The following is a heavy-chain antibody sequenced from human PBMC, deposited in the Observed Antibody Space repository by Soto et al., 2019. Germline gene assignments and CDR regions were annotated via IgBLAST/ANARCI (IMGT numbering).Heavy chain of an antibody. D-gene: IGHD5-12*01. V-gene: IGHV1-69*06. J-gene: IGHJ6*02. CDR1: GGTFSSYA. CDR2: IIPIFGEA. CDR3: ARGEYIVALTPDHYYYGMDV. Sequence: SVKVSCKASGGTFSSYAISWVRQAPGQGLEWMGGIIPIFGEANYAQKFQGRVTITADKSTSTAYMELRSLRSEDTAVYYCARGEYIVALTPDHYYYGMDVWGQGTTVTFSS.